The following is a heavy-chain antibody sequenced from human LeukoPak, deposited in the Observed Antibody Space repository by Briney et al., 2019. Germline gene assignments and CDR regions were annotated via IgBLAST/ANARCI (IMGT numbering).Heavy chain of an antibody. CDR2: INPNSGGT. CDR3: ARDRTASWYGCGDY. V-gene: IGHV1-2*02. Sequence: VASVKVSCKASGYTFTGYYMHWVRQAPGQGLEWMGWINPNSGGTNYAQKFQGRVTMTRDTSISTTYMELSRLASDDTAIYYCARDRTASWYGCGDYWGQGTLVTVSS. D-gene: IGHD6-13*01. J-gene: IGHJ4*02. CDR1: GYTFTGYY.